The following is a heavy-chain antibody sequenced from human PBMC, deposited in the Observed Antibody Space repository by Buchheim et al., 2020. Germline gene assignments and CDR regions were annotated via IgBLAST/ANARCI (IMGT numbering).Heavy chain of an antibody. J-gene: IGHJ4*02. V-gene: IGHV3-7*01. CDR2: INRDGSEK. D-gene: IGHD1-26*01. CDR1: GFTFSDYW. Sequence: EVQLVESGGGLVQPGGSLRLSCAASGFTFSDYWMTWVRQAPGKGLEWGANINRDGSEKNYVDSVKGRFTISRDNAQVSLNSQMNSLRAEDTAVYYCAREGREQPIDYWGQGTL. CDR3: AREGREQPIDY.